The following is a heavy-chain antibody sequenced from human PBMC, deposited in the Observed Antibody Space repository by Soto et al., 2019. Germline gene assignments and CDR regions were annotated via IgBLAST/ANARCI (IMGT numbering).Heavy chain of an antibody. V-gene: IGHV1-18*01. CDR1: GYTFTSYG. J-gene: IGHJ4*02. CDR3: ARGPYSSSWTPHFDY. CDR2: ISAYNGNT. D-gene: IGHD6-13*01. Sequence: ASVKVSCKASGYTFTSYGISWVRQAPGQGLEWMGWISAYNGNTNYAQKLQGRVTMTTDTSTSTAYMELRSLRSDDTAVYYCARGPYSSSWTPHFDYWGRGTLVTVSS.